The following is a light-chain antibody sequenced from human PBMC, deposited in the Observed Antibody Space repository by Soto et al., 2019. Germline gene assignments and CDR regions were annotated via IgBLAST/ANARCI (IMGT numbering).Light chain of an antibody. CDR3: SSYTSSTNYV. CDR2: EVS. J-gene: IGLJ1*01. V-gene: IGLV2-14*01. Sequence: QSVLTQPASVSGSPGQSITISCTGTSSDVGAYNYVSWYQQHPGKAPKLIIHEVSNRPSGVSNRFSGSKSGNTASLTISGLWAEDEADYYCSSYTSSTNYVFGTGTKVTVL. CDR1: SSDVGAYNY.